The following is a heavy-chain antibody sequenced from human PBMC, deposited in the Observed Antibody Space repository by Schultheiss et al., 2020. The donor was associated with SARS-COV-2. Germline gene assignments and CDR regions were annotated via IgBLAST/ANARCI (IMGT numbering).Heavy chain of an antibody. CDR1: GGSISSYY. V-gene: IGHV4-4*07. CDR2: IYTSGST. CDR3: ARLGGRSGYSPIGWFDP. Sequence: SQTLSLTCTVSGGSISSYYWSWIRQPAGKGLEWIGRIYTSGSTNYNPSLKSRVTISVDTSKNQFSLKLSSVTAADTAVYYCARLGGRSGYSPIGWFDPWGQGTLVTVSS. D-gene: IGHD5-12*01. J-gene: IGHJ5*02.